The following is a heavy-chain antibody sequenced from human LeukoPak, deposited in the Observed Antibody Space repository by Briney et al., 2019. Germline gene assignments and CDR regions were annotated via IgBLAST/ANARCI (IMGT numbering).Heavy chain of an antibody. CDR3: AKEPRNAGRIQLWFSGDAFDI. CDR1: GFTFSSYA. V-gene: IGHV3-23*01. J-gene: IGHJ3*02. CDR2: ISGSGGST. D-gene: IGHD5-18*01. Sequence: GGSLRLSCAASGFTFSSYAMSWVRQAPGKGLEWVSAISGSGGSTYYADSVTGRFTISRDNSKNTLYLQMNSLRAEDTAVYYCAKEPRNAGRIQLWFSGDAFDIWGQGTMVTVSS.